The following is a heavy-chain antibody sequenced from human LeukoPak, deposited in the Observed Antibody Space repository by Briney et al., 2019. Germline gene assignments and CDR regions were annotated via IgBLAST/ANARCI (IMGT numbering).Heavy chain of an antibody. Sequence: GGSLRLSCAASGFTFSSYAMHWVRQAPGKGLEWVAVISYDGSNKYYADSVKGRFTISRDNSKNTLYLQMNSLRAEDTAVYYCARDQRGYDFWSGYYSVGSFDPWGQGTLVTVSS. D-gene: IGHD3-3*01. CDR1: GFTFSSYA. CDR2: ISYDGSNK. V-gene: IGHV3-30*01. CDR3: ARDQRGYDFWSGYYSVGSFDP. J-gene: IGHJ5*02.